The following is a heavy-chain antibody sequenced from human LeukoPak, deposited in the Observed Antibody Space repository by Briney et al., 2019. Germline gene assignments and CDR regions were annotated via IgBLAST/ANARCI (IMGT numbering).Heavy chain of an antibody. D-gene: IGHD5-18*01. V-gene: IGHV3-23*01. Sequence: GGSLRLSCAASGFTFSSYAMSWVRQAPGKGLEWVSAISGSGGSTYYADSVKGRFTISRDNSKNTLYLQMNSLRAEDTAVYYCANNPRGGYSYGSIDYWGQGTLVTVSS. CDR2: ISGSGGST. J-gene: IGHJ4*02. CDR1: GFTFSSYA. CDR3: ANNPRGGYSYGSIDY.